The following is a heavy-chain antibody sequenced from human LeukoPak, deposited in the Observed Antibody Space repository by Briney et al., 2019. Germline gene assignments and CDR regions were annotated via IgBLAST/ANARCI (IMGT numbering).Heavy chain of an antibody. V-gene: IGHV3-30-3*01. CDR2: ISYDGSNK. D-gene: IGHD3-16*01. CDR3: ARAKSHTISGSYAYFDY. J-gene: IGHJ4*02. CDR1: GFTFSSYA. Sequence: GGSLRLSCAASGFTFSSYAMHWVRQAPGKGLEWVAVISYDGSNKYYADSVKGRFTISRDNSKNTLYLQMNSLRAEDTAVYYCARAKSHTISGSYAYFDYWGQGTLVTVSS.